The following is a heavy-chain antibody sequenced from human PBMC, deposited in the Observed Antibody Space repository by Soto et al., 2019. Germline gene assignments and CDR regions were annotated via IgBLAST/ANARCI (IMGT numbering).Heavy chain of an antibody. Sequence: EVQLVESGGGLVLPGGSLRLSCAASGFTFSRYWMHWVRQAPGKGLVWVSRISSYGSDTHYADSVKGRFTISRDNAKKTPYLQMNSLRADDTAVYYCASNYAYAEGYYWYGIDVWGQGTTVTVSS. CDR3: ASNYAYAEGYYWYGIDV. J-gene: IGHJ6*02. D-gene: IGHD3-16*01. CDR1: GFTFSRYW. CDR2: ISSYGSDT. V-gene: IGHV3-74*01.